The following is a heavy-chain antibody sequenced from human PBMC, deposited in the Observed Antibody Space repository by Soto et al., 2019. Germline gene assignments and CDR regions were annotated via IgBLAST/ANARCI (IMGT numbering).Heavy chain of an antibody. Sequence: YAMSRVSKTPGKGLEWVSVISGSGGSTYYADSVKGRFTISRDNSKNTLYLQMNSLRAEDTAVYYCARAGYIYGPFDYWGQGTLVTVSS. CDR1: YA. J-gene: IGHJ4*02. CDR3: ARAGYIYGPFDY. CDR2: ISGSGGST. V-gene: IGHV3-23*01. D-gene: IGHD5-18*01.